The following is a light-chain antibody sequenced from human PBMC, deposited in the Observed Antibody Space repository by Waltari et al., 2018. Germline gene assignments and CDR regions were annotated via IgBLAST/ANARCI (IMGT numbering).Light chain of an antibody. CDR1: SSDVGAYDY. J-gene: IGLJ1*01. CDR2: DVN. V-gene: IGLV2-11*01. CDR3: CSYAVNYANYV. Sequence: QSALIQPRAVSRSPGQSVIISCTGASSDVGAYDYVSWYQQHPGKAPTLIIYDVNNRPSGVPDRFSGSKSGNTASLTISGLQAEDEADYYCCSYAVNYANYVFGTGTKLT.